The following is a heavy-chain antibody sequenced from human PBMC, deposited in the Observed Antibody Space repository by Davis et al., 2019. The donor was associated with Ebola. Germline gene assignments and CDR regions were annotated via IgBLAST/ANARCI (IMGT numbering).Heavy chain of an antibody. CDR3: ARDLRGGSPRYCSGGSCYYYYGMDV. Sequence: ASVKVSCKASGYTFTSYGISWVRQAPGQGLEWMGWISAYNGNTNYAQKLQGRVTMTTDTSTSTAYMELRSLRSDDPAVYYCARDLRGGSPRYCSGGSCYYYYGMDVWGQGTTVTVSS. V-gene: IGHV1-18*01. CDR2: ISAYNGNT. J-gene: IGHJ6*02. D-gene: IGHD2-15*01. CDR1: GYTFTSYG.